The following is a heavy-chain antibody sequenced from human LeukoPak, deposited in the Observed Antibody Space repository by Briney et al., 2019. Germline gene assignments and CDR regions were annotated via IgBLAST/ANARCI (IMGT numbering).Heavy chain of an antibody. CDR3: ARVSTIFGVAPYYFDY. CDR1: GFTFSDYF. Sequence: PGGSLRLSCAASGFTFSDYFMSWIRQAPGRGLEWVSCISTSGSTIYYADSVKGRFTISRDSAKNSLYLQMNSLRADDTAVYYCARVSTIFGVAPYYFDYWGQGTLVSVSS. CDR2: ISTSGSTI. D-gene: IGHD3-3*01. V-gene: IGHV3-11*04. J-gene: IGHJ4*02.